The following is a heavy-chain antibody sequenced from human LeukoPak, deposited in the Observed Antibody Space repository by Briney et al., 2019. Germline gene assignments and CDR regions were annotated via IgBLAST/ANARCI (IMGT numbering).Heavy chain of an antibody. D-gene: IGHD4-17*01. Sequence: GGSLRLSCAVSGFTFSGFGIHWVRQASGKGLEWVGRMRSRSNNYATAYAASVRGRFTISRDDSKNTAYLQMNSLLTEDTAVYYCAKLGGDRDFDYWGQGTLVTVSS. CDR2: MRSRSNNYAT. J-gene: IGHJ4*02. CDR1: GFTFSGFG. CDR3: AKLGGDRDFDY. V-gene: IGHV3-73*01.